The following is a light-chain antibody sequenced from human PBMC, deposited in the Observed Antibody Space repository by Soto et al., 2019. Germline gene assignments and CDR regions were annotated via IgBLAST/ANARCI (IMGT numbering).Light chain of an antibody. CDR3: QQLNTYPIT. Sequence: DIQLTQSPSFLSASVGDRVTITCRASQGISSYLAWYQQKPGKAPELLIYAASTLQSGVPSRFSGSGSGTEFTLTISSLQPEDFATYCCQQLNTYPITFGQGTRLEIK. CDR1: QGISSY. V-gene: IGKV1-9*01. J-gene: IGKJ5*01. CDR2: AAS.